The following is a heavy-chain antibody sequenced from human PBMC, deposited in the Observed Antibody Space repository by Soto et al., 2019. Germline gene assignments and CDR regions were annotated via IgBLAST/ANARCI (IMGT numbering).Heavy chain of an antibody. J-gene: IGHJ4*02. CDR3: AREMHLGSGWGDIDY. CDR1: GFTISAKW. CDR2: INEDGSKK. V-gene: IGHV3-7*03. D-gene: IGHD6-19*01. Sequence: GSLRLSCAVSGFTISAKWMSWVRQAPGKGLEWLANINEDGSKKFYVDSVKGRFTISKDNAKNSLSLQLGSLRAEDTAVYYCAREMHLGSGWGDIDYWGQGTMVTVSS.